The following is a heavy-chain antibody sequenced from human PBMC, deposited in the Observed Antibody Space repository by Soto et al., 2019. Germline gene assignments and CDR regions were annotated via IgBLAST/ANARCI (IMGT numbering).Heavy chain of an antibody. CDR2: IKQDGSEK. Sequence: EVQLVESGGGLVQPGGSLRLSCAASGFTFSGYWMSWVRQAPGKGLEWVANIKQDGSEKYYVDSVKGRFTISRNNAKNSLDLQMNSLRAEDTAVYYCARGKLVYWGQGTLVTVSS. D-gene: IGHD6-6*01. CDR3: ARGKLVY. J-gene: IGHJ4*02. V-gene: IGHV3-7*01. CDR1: GFTFSGYW.